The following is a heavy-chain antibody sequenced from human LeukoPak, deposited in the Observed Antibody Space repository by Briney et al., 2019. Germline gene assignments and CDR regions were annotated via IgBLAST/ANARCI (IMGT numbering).Heavy chain of an antibody. V-gene: IGHV1-18*01. CDR3: ARNIGLCKKVWFGKLPLAY. Sequence: ASVKVSCKASGYTFTSYGISWVRQAPGQGLEWMGWISAYNGNTNYAQKLQGRVTMTTDTSTSTAYMELRSLTSDDTAVYYCARNIGLCKKVWFGKLPLAYWGQGTLDTVPS. CDR2: ISAYNGNT. J-gene: IGHJ4*02. D-gene: IGHD3-10*01. CDR1: GYTFTSYG.